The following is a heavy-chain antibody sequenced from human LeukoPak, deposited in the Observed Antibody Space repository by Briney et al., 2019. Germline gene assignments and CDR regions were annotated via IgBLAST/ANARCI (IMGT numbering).Heavy chain of an antibody. CDR3: ATERVGGDYYDSRRAFDI. CDR1: GFTFSSYA. V-gene: IGHV3-23*01. CDR2: LSGSGIST. D-gene: IGHD3-22*01. J-gene: IGHJ3*02. Sequence: GGSLRLSCAASGFTFSSYAMSWVRQAPGKGLEWVSALSGSGISTYYADSVRGRFTISRDNSKNTLYLQMNSLRAEDTALYYCATERVGGDYYDSRRAFDIWGQGTMVTVSS.